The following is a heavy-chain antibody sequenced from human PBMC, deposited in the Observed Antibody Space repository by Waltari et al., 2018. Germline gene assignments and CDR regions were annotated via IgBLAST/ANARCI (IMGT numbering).Heavy chain of an antibody. CDR2: TYYDGTT. J-gene: IGHJ6*04. D-gene: IGHD3-3*01. V-gene: IGHV4-39*07. CDR3: ARARSRRFLEWPGPGDV. CDR1: GDSLMYNLYY. Sequence: QPQLQESGPRLVKPSETLSLTCSVSGDSLMYNLYYLGWIRPPPGKGLEWIGSTYYDGTTHYNSSLKGRATISVDPTKNQFSLEISSTTAADTAVYYCARARSRRFLEWPGPGDVWGKGTTVTVSS.